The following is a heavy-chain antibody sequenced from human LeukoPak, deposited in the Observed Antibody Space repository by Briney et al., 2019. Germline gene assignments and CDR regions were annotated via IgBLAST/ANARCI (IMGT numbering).Heavy chain of an antibody. CDR3: AKEADYDILTGSTLSPFNPGLGMDV. CDR1: GFTFSSYT. J-gene: IGHJ6*02. CDR2: ITTSDGNT. Sequence: GGSLRLSCAASGFTFSSYTMSWVRQAPGKGLEWVSTITTSDGNTYYADSVKGRFTVSRDNSKNTLYLQMNSLRAEDTAVYYCAKEADYDILTGSTLSPFNPGLGMDVWGQGTTVTVSS. D-gene: IGHD3-9*01. V-gene: IGHV3-23*01.